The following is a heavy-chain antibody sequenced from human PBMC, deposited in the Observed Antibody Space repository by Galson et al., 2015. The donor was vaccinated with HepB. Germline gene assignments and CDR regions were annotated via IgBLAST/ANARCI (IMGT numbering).Heavy chain of an antibody. CDR1: GYDFNKYG. D-gene: IGHD1-7*01. V-gene: IGHV1-18*01. J-gene: IGHJ6*02. CDR2: VSGYDGSA. Sequence: SVKVSSKASGYDFNKYGLSWVRQAPGQGLEWMGWVSGYDGSANYAPKFQGRVTMTTQKSTGTAFMEMRGLRSDDTAVYYCARDSRLELHLNNYYSYGMDVWGQGTAVIVS. CDR3: ARDSRLELHLNNYYSYGMDV.